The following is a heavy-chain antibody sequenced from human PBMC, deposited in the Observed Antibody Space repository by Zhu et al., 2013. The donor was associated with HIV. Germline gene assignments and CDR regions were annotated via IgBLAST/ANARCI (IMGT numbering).Heavy chain of an antibody. Sequence: QVQLQESGPGLVKPSETLSLTCAVSGGSVSSGHYYWSWIRQPPGKGLEWIGSIYYTGSTNYHPSLKSRVTISVDTSKNQFSLKLSSVTAADTAVYYCARDGGSSWYYGMDVWGQGDHGSPSP. V-gene: IGHV4-61*01. D-gene: IGHD6-13*01. J-gene: IGHJ6*02. CDR2: IYYTGST. CDR3: ARDGGSSWYYGMDV. CDR1: GGSVSSGHYY.